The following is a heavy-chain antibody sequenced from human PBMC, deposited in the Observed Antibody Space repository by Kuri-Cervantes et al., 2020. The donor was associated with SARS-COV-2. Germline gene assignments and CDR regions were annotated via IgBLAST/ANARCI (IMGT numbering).Heavy chain of an antibody. D-gene: IGHD3-22*01. Sequence: SQTLSLTCAVYRESFSDYYCTWIRQPPGKGLEWIGEINHRGSADYNPSLKSRVTIPVDTSKNQFSLKLISVTAADTAVYYCAVWVDSSGYDHWGQGTMVTVSS. V-gene: IGHV4-34*01. CDR3: AVWVDSSGYDH. CDR1: RESFSDYY. CDR2: INHRGSA. J-gene: IGHJ3*01.